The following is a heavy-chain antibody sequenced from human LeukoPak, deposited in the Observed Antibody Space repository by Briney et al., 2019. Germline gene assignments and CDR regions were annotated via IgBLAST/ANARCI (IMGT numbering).Heavy chain of an antibody. CDR1: GFTFSSYG. J-gene: IGHJ6*02. V-gene: IGHV3-30*03. CDR3: ARGLPNYYGMDV. CDR2: ISYDGSNK. Sequence: GGSLRLSCAASGFTFSSYGMHWVRQAPGKGLEWVAVISYDGSNKYYADPVKGRFTISRDNAKNTVYLQMNSLRTEDTAVYYCARGLPNYYGMDVWGQGTTVTVSS.